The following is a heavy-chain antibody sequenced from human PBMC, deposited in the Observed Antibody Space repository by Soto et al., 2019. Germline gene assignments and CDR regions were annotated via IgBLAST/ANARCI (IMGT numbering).Heavy chain of an antibody. CDR2: IIPIVDAT. CDR1: GGTFSRHA. J-gene: IGHJ3*02. CDR3: ASPPPHDNGDHDAFDI. D-gene: IGHD4-17*01. V-gene: IGHV1-69*12. Sequence: QVQLVQSGTEVKKPGSSVKVSCKASGGTFSRHAVSWVRQAPGQGLEWMGAIIPIVDATNDAEKFQDRVTITADESSSIGFIELRSLKSEDTAVYSCASPPPHDNGDHDAFDIGGHGTMIVVS.